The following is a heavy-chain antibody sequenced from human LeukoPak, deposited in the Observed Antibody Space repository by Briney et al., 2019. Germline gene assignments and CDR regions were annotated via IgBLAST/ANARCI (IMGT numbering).Heavy chain of an antibody. CDR1: GGTFSSYA. V-gene: IGHV1-69*04. D-gene: IGHD6-13*01. CDR2: IIPILGIA. J-gene: IGHJ4*02. CDR3: ATPGIAAADFDY. Sequence: SVTVSCKASGGTFSSYAISWVRQAPGQGLEWMGRIIPILGIANYAQKFQGRVTITADKSTSTAYMELSSLRSEDTAVYYCATPGIAAADFDYWGQGTLVTVSS.